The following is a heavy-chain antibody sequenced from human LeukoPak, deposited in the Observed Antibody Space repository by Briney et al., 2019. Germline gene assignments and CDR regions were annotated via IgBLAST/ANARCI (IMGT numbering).Heavy chain of an antibody. CDR1: GYSFSNYW. CDR3: ARHYYDYVWGSYGIDY. CDR2: IYPGDSDT. J-gene: IGHJ4*02. Sequence: GESLKISCKGSGYSFSNYWIGWVRQMPGKGLEWMGIIYPGDSDTRYSPSFQGRVTISADKSISTAYLQWSSLKASDTAMYYCARHYYDYVWGSYGIDYWGQGTLVTVSS. D-gene: IGHD3-16*01. V-gene: IGHV5-51*01.